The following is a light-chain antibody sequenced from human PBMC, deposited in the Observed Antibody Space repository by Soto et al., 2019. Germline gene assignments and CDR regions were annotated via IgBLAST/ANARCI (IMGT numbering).Light chain of an antibody. V-gene: IGLV1-44*01. J-gene: IGLJ1*01. CDR2: ADS. CDR3: AAWDDNLNGPL. Sequence: QAVVTQPPSASGTPGQGVTISCSGSSSNIGSKTVNWYQQLPGTAPKLVIYADSQRPSGVPDRFSGSKSGTSASLAISGLQSEDDADYLCAAWDDNLNGPLFGTGTKLTVL. CDR1: SSNIGSKT.